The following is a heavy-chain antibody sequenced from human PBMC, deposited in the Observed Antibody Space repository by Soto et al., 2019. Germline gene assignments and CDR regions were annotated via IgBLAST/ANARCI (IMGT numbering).Heavy chain of an antibody. CDR2: ISAYNGNT. CDR1: GYTFTSYG. CDR3: ARAMTTVTTSTVNWFDL. V-gene: IGHV1-18*01. Sequence: ASVKVSCKASGYTFTSYGISWVRQAPGQGLEWMGWISAYNGNTNYAQKLQGRVTMTTDTSTSTAYMELRSLRSDDTAVYYCARAMTTVTTSTVNWFDLWGQGTLVTVSS. J-gene: IGHJ5*02. D-gene: IGHD4-17*01.